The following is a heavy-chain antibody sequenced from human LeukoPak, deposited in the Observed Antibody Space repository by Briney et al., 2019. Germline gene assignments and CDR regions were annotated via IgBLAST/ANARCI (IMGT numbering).Heavy chain of an antibody. CDR2: ISFDGSHK. V-gene: IGHV3-30-3*01. D-gene: IGHD4-23*01. Sequence: GRSLRLSCAASGFTFSSYTIHWVRQAPSQGLEWVEVISFDGSHKSFADSVQGRFTISRDNSRTTVYLQMNSLREEDTAMYFCARDLTSGGLLDYWGQGTLVTVST. J-gene: IGHJ4*02. CDR3: ARDLTSGGLLDY. CDR1: GFTFSSYT.